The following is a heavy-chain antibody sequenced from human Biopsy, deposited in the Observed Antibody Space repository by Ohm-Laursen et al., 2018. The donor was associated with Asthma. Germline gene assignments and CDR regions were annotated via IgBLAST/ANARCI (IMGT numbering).Heavy chain of an antibody. J-gene: IGHJ4*02. Sequence: GTLSLTCTVSGVSIRSYYWTWIRRPPGKGLEWIGNIHYSGSTYSNRSLKSRVTISVDTSKKQISLRLSSVIAADTAVYYCAGFCSGGNCPDHWGQGTLVTVSS. D-gene: IGHD2-15*01. CDR3: AGFCSGGNCPDH. CDR2: IHYSGST. CDR1: GVSIRSYY. V-gene: IGHV4-59*01.